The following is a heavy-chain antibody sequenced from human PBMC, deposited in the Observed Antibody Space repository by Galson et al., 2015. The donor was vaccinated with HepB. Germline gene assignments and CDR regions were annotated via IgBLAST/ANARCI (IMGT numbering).Heavy chain of an antibody. V-gene: IGHV7-4-1*02. CDR3: ARVGPNYCSGGSCYRKNHAFDI. CDR2: INTNTGNP. Sequence: SVKVSCKASGYTFTSYAMNWVRQAPGQGLEWMGWINTNTGNPTYAQGFTGRFVFSLDTSVSTAYLQISSLKAEDTAVYYCARVGPNYCSGGSCYRKNHAFDIWGQGTMVTVSS. CDR1: GYTFTSYA. D-gene: IGHD2-15*01. J-gene: IGHJ3*02.